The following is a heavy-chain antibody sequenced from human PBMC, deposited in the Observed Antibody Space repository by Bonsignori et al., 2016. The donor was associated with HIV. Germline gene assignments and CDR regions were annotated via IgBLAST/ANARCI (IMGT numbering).Heavy chain of an antibody. D-gene: IGHD1-26*01. J-gene: IGHJ3*02. CDR2: ISSSGNYI. CDR3: ARPTEGGATSHAFDI. V-gene: IGHV3-21*01. CDR1: GFTFSSYS. Sequence: GESLKISCAASGFTFSSYSVHWVRQAPGKGLEWVSSISSSGNYIYYIDSVKGRFTISRDNAKNSLYLQMNSLRAEDTALYYCARPTEGGATSHAFDIWGPGTMVTVSS.